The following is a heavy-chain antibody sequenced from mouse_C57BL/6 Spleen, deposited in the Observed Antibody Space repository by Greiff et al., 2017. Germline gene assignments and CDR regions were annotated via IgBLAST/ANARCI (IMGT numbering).Heavy chain of an antibody. D-gene: IGHD2-1*01. J-gene: IGHJ4*01. CDR3: ASFSTSMDY. Sequence: VQLKESGPGLVKPSQSLSLTCSVTGYSITSGYYWNWIRQFPGNKLEWMGYISYDGSNNYNPSLKNRISITRDTSKNQFFLKLNSVTTEDTATYYCASFSTSMDYWGQGTSVTVSS. CDR2: ISYDGSN. CDR1: GYSITSGYY. V-gene: IGHV3-6*01.